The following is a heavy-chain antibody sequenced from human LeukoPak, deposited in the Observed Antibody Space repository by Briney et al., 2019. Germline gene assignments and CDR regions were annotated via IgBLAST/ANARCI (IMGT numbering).Heavy chain of an antibody. J-gene: IGHJ4*02. CDR2: ISGSAGST. CDR1: GFTFSNAW. V-gene: IGHV3-23*01. D-gene: IGHD1-26*01. Sequence: PGGSLRLSCAASGFTFSNAWMTWVRQAPGKGLEWVSGISGSAGSTYYADSVKGRFTISRDNSKSTLSLQMNSLGAEDTAVYYCAKDLRYSGSLRAMDYWGQGTVVTVSS. CDR3: AKDLRYSGSLRAMDY.